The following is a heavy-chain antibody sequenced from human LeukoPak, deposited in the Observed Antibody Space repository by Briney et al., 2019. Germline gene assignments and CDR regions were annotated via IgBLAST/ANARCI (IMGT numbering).Heavy chain of an antibody. Sequence: SQTLSLTCAISGDSVSSNSAAWNWIRQSPSRGLEWLGRTYYRSKWYNEYTVSVKSRVTINPDTSKNQFSLQLNYVTPEDTAVYYCARYSRDALDVWGQGTMVTVSS. CDR2: TYYRSKWYN. CDR3: ARYSRDALDV. CDR1: GDSVSSNSAA. J-gene: IGHJ3*01. V-gene: IGHV6-1*01. D-gene: IGHD2-21*01.